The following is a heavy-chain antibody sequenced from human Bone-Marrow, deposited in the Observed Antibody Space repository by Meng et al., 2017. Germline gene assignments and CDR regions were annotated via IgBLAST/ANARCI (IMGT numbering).Heavy chain of an antibody. J-gene: IGHJ4*02. V-gene: IGHV4-4*02. CDR1: GASVSSGYW. CDR3: AASPGWWRIDS. Sequence: QVQLQGSGPGLVTPSGTLPLPCGVPGASVSSGYWWTWVRQPPGKGLEWIGEFHHSGTTNYNPSLRSRVTISVDTSKNQFSLRLTSVTAADTAVYYCAASPGWWRIDSWGQGTLVTVSS. CDR2: FHHSGTT. D-gene: IGHD6-19*01.